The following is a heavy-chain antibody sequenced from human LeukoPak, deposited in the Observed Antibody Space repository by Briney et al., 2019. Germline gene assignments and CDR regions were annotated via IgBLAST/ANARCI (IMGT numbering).Heavy chain of an antibody. CDR2: IKQDGNEI. Sequence: AGGSLRLSCAASGFTFSNYWMSWVRQAPGKGLEWVAIIKQDGNEIYYVDSMKGRFTISRDNAKNSLYLQMNSLRAEDTAVYYCAKDRAAAGTYADYWGQGTLVTVSS. D-gene: IGHD6-13*01. CDR3: AKDRAAAGTYADY. J-gene: IGHJ4*02. V-gene: IGHV3-7*01. CDR1: GFTFSNYW.